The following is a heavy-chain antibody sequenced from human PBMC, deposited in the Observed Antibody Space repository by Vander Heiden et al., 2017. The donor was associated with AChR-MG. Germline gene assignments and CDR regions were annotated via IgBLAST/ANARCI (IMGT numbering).Heavy chain of an antibody. V-gene: IGHV1-69*01. D-gene: IGHD3-16*02. J-gene: IGHJ6*03. CDR3: ARFMITFGGVIVDQYYYYMDV. CDR2: IIPIFGTA. CDR1: GGTFSSYA. Sequence: QVQLVQSGAEVKKPGSSVKVSCKASGGTFSSYAISWVRQAPGQGLEWMGGIIPIFGTANYAQKVQGRGTITADESTSTAYMELSSLRSEDTAVYYCARFMITFGGVIVDQYYYYMDVWGKGTTVTVSS.